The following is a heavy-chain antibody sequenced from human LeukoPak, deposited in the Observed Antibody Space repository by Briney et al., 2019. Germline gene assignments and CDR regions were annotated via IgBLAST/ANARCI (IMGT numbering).Heavy chain of an antibody. CDR1: GFTFTNFA. Sequence: GGSLRLSCAASGFTFTNFAMGWVGQAPGKGLEGVLSISASGGSTYYADSVKGRFTISRDNSKNTLYLQMTTLRVDDTAIYYCAKARSGWYLFDYWGQETLVTVSS. J-gene: IGHJ4*02. D-gene: IGHD6-19*01. CDR2: ISASGGST. V-gene: IGHV3-23*01. CDR3: AKARSGWYLFDY.